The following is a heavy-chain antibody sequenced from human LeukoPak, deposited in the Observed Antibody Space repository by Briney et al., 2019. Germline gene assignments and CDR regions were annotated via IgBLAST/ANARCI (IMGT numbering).Heavy chain of an antibody. Sequence: SETLSLTCAVYGGSFSGYYWSWIRQPPGEGLEWIGEINHSGSTNYNPSLKSRVTISVDTSKNQFSLKLSSVTAADTAVYYCARGRITKYNWFDPWGQGTLVTVSS. V-gene: IGHV4-34*01. CDR2: INHSGST. CDR1: GGSFSGYY. J-gene: IGHJ5*02. D-gene: IGHD1-1*01. CDR3: ARGRITKYNWFDP.